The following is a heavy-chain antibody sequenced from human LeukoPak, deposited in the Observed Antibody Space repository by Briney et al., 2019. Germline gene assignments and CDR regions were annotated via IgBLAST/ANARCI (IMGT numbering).Heavy chain of an antibody. Sequence: GGSLRLSCAASGFTFSSYSMNWVRQAPGKGLEWVSSISSSSSYIYYADSVKGRFTISRDNAKNSLYLQMNSLRAEDTAVYYCAREDDYGPGYFDLLGRGTLVTVSS. CDR2: ISSSSSYI. V-gene: IGHV3-21*01. D-gene: IGHD4/OR15-4a*01. CDR3: AREDDYGPGYFDL. J-gene: IGHJ2*01. CDR1: GFTFSSYS.